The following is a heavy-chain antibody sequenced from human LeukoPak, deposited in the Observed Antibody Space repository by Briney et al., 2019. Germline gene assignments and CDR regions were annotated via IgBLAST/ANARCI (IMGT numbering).Heavy chain of an antibody. CDR2: IRYDGSNK. J-gene: IGHJ6*03. D-gene: IGHD3-10*01. CDR3: AKDAILWFGELVSYYYYYYMDV. Sequence: PGGSLRLSCAASGFTFSSYGMHWVRQAPGKGLEWVAFIRYDGSNKYYADSVKGRFTISRDNSKNTLYLQMNSLRAEDTAVYYCAKDAILWFGELVSYYYYYYMDVWGKGTTVTISS. V-gene: IGHV3-30*02. CDR1: GFTFSSYG.